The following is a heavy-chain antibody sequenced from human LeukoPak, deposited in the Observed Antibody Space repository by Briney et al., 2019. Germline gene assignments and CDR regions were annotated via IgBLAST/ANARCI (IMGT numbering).Heavy chain of an antibody. CDR1: GFTFSNYS. CDR2: ISSSSSYI. J-gene: IGHJ4*02. V-gene: IGHV3-21*01. D-gene: IGHD3-22*01. CDR3: ARDRLIVVRLFDY. Sequence: GGSLRLSCAASGFTFSNYSMNWVRQAPGKGLEWVSSISSSSSYIYYADSVKGRFTISRDNAKNSLYLQMNSLRAEDTAVYYCARDRLIVVRLFDYWGQGTLVTVSP.